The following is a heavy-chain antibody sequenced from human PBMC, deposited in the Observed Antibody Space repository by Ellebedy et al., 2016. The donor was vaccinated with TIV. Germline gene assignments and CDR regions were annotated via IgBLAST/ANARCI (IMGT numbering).Heavy chain of an antibody. Sequence: GESLKISCAASGFTFSSYTMNWVRQAPGKGLEWVASISSSGNNIFYVESLKGRFTISRDNANNSLFLRMNSLRVEDTAVYFCARVLYYYDSFGYGVFDYWGQGTLVTVSS. CDR3: ARVLYYYDSFGYGVFDY. J-gene: IGHJ4*02. D-gene: IGHD3-22*01. CDR2: ISSSGNNI. CDR1: GFTFSSYT. V-gene: IGHV3-21*01.